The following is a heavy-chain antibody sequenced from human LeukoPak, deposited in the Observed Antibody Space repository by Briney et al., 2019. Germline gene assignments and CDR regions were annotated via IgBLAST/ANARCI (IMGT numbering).Heavy chain of an antibody. D-gene: IGHD3-3*01. CDR1: GGSISSYY. CDR3: ARGFWSGYYVV. Sequence: SETLSLTCTVTGGSISSYYWRWIRQPAGTGLEWIGRIYTSGSTNYNPSLKSRVTMSVDTSKNQFSLKLSSVTAADTAVYYCARGFWSGYYVVWGQGTLVTVSS. J-gene: IGHJ4*02. CDR2: IYTSGST. V-gene: IGHV4-4*07.